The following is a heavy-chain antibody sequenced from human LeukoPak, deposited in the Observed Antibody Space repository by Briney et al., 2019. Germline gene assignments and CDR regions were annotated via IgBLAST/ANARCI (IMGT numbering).Heavy chain of an antibody. CDR2: SNPLGIT. J-gene: IGHJ4*02. CDR3: ARDSLWFFGIAVAGLFDY. Sequence: SEALSLTCAVYGASFSGSYWSWIRQSPGKGLECIGDSNPLGITKYNPSLKSRVTISIDTYKNHFSLKLSSVTAADTAVYYCARDSLWFFGIAVAGLFDYWGQGTLVTVSS. V-gene: IGHV4-34*01. D-gene: IGHD6-19*01. CDR1: GASFSGSY.